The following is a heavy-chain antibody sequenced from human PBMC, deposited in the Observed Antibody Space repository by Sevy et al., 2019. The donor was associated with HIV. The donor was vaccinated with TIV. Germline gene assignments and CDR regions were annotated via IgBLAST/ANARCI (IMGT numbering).Heavy chain of an antibody. V-gene: IGHV3-23*01. J-gene: IGHJ4*02. CDR2: VSGSGPGSGGST. CDR3: AKYFSRDDLWTDYGGNFYFDY. CDR1: GFSFSTYA. Sequence: GGSLRLSCAASGFSFSTYAMSWVRQAPGKGLEWVSAVSGSGPGSGGSTYYADSVRGRFTISIDKSKNTLYLQMNNLRAEDAATYYCAKYFSRDDLWTDYGGNFYFDYWGQGTLVTVSS. D-gene: IGHD3-3*01.